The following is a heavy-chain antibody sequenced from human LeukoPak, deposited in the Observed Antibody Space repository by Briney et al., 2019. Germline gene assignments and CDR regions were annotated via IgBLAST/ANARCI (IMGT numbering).Heavy chain of an antibody. V-gene: IGHV4-61*02. CDR3: ARGVYYYDSSGYPSAEYFQH. CDR1: GGSLSSGGYY. CDR2: IYTNGNT. D-gene: IGHD3-22*01. Sequence: SQTLSLTCTVSGGSLSSGGYYWSWIRQPAGKGLEWIGRIYTNGNTNYNPSLKSRVTISVDTSKNQFSLKLSSVAAADTAVYYCARGVYYYDSSGYPSAEYFQHWGQGTLVTVSS. J-gene: IGHJ1*01.